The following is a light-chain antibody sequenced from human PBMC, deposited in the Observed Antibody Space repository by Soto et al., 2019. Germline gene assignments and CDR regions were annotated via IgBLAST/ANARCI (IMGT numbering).Light chain of an antibody. J-gene: IGKJ5*01. CDR3: QQSYSSTLT. V-gene: IGKV1-5*03. CDR2: KAS. CDR1: QTISSW. Sequence: DIQIAQSPSTLSGSVGDRVTITFRASQTISSWLAWYQQKPGKAPKLLIYKASTLKSGVPSRFSGSGSGTEFTLTISSLQPDDFATYYCQQSYSSTLTFGQGTRLEIK.